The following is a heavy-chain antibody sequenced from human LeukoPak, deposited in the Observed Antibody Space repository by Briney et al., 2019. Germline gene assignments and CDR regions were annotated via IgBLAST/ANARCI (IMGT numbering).Heavy chain of an antibody. CDR2: MDPTGSQK. J-gene: IGHJ4*02. Sequence: PGGSLRLSCADSQFTFNGSWMNWPPQPPGKGLEWVANMDPTGSQKRYVDSVRGRFTISKDNPGASLYLDMHSLRAEDTAIYYCAIWTSGNYWGQGTLVTVSS. CDR1: QFTFNGSW. D-gene: IGHD1-1*01. V-gene: IGHV3-7*01. CDR3: AIWTSGNY.